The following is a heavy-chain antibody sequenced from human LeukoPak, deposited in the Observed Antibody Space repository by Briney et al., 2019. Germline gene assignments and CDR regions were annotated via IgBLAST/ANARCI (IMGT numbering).Heavy chain of an antibody. Sequence: ASVKVSCKASGYTFTGYYVHWVRQVPGQGLEWMGWINPNSSATNFPQKLQGRVTMTRDTPISTAYMELSSLRPDDTAVYYCARSSPPSYYYHYYMDVWGKGTTVTVSS. V-gene: IGHV1-2*02. CDR2: INPNSSAT. CDR3: ARSSPPSYYYHYYMDV. J-gene: IGHJ6*03. CDR1: GYTFTGYY.